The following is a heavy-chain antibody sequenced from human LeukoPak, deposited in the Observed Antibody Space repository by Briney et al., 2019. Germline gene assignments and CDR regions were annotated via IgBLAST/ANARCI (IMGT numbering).Heavy chain of an antibody. D-gene: IGHD5-24*01. J-gene: IGHJ4*02. Sequence: PSETLSLTCAVYGGSFSAYYWTWVRQPPGMGLEWIGEIKQSENTNYNPSLKSRVTISIDPSKNQISLKLTSVTAADMAVYYCAREGLKNAYNPLGYWGQGTLVTVSS. CDR1: GGSFSAYY. V-gene: IGHV4-34*01. CDR3: AREGLKNAYNPLGY. CDR2: IKQSENT.